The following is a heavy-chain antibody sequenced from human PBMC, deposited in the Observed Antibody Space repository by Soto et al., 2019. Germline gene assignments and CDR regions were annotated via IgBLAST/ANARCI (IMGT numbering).Heavy chain of an antibody. CDR1: GYTFTNYG. J-gene: IGHJ5*01. V-gene: IGHV1-18*04. CDR3: ASSPAATGTSWLDP. D-gene: IGHD6-13*01. CDR2: ISAYNGHT. Sequence: ASVKVSCKASGYTFTNYGITWVRQAPGEGLEWMGWISAYNGHTNYAQKVQGRVTMTTDTSTRTAYRELRRLKSDATAVFSLASSPAATGTSWLDPWGKGTLVTVAS.